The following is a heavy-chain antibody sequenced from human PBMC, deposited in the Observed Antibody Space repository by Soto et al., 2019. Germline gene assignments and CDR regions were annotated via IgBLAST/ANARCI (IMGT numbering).Heavy chain of an antibody. D-gene: IGHD3-10*01. CDR2: IYYSGST. V-gene: IGHV4-59*01. CDR1: GASISSYY. CDR3: ARGILFNSFDI. J-gene: IGHJ5*02. Sequence: ETLSLACTVSGASISSYYRSWIRLPPGKGLEWIGYIYYSGSTNYNPSLKTRAPISVNTSKNQFSLKLSSVNAADTGVYYCARGILFNSFDIWGQGTLVTVSS.